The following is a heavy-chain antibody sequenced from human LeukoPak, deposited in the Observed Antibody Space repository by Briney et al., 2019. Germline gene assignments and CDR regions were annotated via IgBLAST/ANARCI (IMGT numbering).Heavy chain of an antibody. D-gene: IGHD4-17*01. J-gene: IGHJ3*02. V-gene: IGHV3-48*03. CDR1: GFTFSSHE. CDR3: ARDLYGDYAFDI. CDR2: ISSSGSTI. Sequence: PGGSLRLSCAASGFTFSSHEMNWVRQAPGKGLEWVSYISSSGSTIFYADSVKGRFTISRDNAKNSLYLQMNSLRAEDTAVYYCARDLYGDYAFDIWGQGTMVTVSS.